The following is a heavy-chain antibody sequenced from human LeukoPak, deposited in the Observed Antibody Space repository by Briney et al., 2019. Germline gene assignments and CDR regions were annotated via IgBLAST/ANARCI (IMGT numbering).Heavy chain of an antibody. Sequence: GGSLRLSCAVSGFTFSSYAMSWVRQAPGKGLEWVSGISGSGDSTSYADSVKGRFSVSRDNSKNTLYLQMNSLRAKDTALYYCARNISSGWYVDYWGPGTLVTVSS. CDR1: GFTFSSYA. D-gene: IGHD6-19*01. CDR3: ARNISSGWYVDY. V-gene: IGHV3-23*01. CDR2: ISGSGDST. J-gene: IGHJ4*02.